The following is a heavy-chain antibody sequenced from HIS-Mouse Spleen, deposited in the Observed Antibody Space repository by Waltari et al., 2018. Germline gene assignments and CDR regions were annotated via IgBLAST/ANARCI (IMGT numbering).Heavy chain of an antibody. CDR3: ARDYSNYLYYFDY. CDR1: GGSFSGYY. Sequence: QVQLQQWGAGLLKPSETLSLTCAVYGGSFSGYYWSWIRQPPGKGLEWIGKLNHSGSTNYNPSLQSRVTITVDTSKNQFSLKLSAVTAADTAVYYCARDYSNYLYYFDYWGQGTLVTVSS. V-gene: IGHV4-34*01. J-gene: IGHJ4*02. D-gene: IGHD4-4*01. CDR2: LNHSGST.